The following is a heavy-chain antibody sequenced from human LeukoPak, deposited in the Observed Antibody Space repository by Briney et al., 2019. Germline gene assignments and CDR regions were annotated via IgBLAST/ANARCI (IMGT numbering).Heavy chain of an antibody. Sequence: SETLSLTCAVYGGSFSGYYWSWIRQPPGKGLEWIGEINHSGSTNYNPSLKSRVTISVDTSKNHFSLKLSSVTAADTAVYYCARYLESGMDVWGQGTTVTVSS. J-gene: IGHJ6*02. CDR2: INHSGST. D-gene: IGHD3-3*01. CDR1: GGSFSGYY. V-gene: IGHV4-34*01. CDR3: ARYLESGMDV.